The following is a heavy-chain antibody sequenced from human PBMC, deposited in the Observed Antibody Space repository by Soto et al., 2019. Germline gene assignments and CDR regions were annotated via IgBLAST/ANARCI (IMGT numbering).Heavy chain of an antibody. D-gene: IGHD3-10*01. CDR3: AREAPYGSGISFGGMDV. CDR2: IYYSGST. CDR1: GGAISSYD. V-gene: IGHV4-59*01. J-gene: IGHJ6*02. Sequence: PSETLSLTCTVSGGAISSYDWSWIRQPPGKGLEGIGDIYYSGSTNYNPSLKRRVTISLDTSKNQFPLNLSSATAPHTALYYCAREAPYGSGISFGGMDVWGQGTTVTVSS.